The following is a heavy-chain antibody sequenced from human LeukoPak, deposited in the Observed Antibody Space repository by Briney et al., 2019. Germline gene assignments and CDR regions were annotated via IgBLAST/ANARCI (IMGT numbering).Heavy chain of an antibody. D-gene: IGHD4-17*01. CDR2: IGSSTSYI. CDR1: EFTYSSYS. V-gene: IGHV3-21*01. J-gene: IGHJ4*02. Sequence: PGGSLRLSCAATEFTYSSYSLNWVRQAPGKGLEWVSCIGSSTSYIYYADSVRGRFTISRANDKNSLYLQMNSRRVEDTAVYYCSRARGDYGDPFDYWGQGTLVTVSS. CDR3: SRARGDYGDPFDY.